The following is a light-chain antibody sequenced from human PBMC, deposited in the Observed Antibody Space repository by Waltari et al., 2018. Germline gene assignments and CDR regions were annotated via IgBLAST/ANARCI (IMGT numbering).Light chain of an antibody. V-gene: IGLV1-36*01. Sequence: QFVLTQPPSVSEAPRQRVTITCSGSSANIGNHAVTWYQQVPGKPPNLLICYDDRLPSGVSDRFSGSKSGTSASLAISGLQSEDEAEYYCAAWDDSLNGVIFGGGTKLTVL. CDR2: YDD. CDR1: SANIGNHA. CDR3: AAWDDSLNGVI. J-gene: IGLJ2*01.